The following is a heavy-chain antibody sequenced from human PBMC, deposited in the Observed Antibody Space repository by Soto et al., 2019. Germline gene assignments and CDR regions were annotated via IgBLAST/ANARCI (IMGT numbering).Heavy chain of an antibody. Sequence: EVQLVESGGGFVQPGGSLRLSCAASGFTFTNYFMHWVRQAPGKGLEWVADINGDGSEKYFTGSVKGRFTISRDDAKNPLVLQMNSLRAEDSAIYYCTRGSGFLIDYWGQGTLVTVSS. CDR3: TRGSGFLIDY. V-gene: IGHV3-7*01. CDR2: INGDGSEK. J-gene: IGHJ4*02. D-gene: IGHD6-19*01. CDR1: GFTFTNYF.